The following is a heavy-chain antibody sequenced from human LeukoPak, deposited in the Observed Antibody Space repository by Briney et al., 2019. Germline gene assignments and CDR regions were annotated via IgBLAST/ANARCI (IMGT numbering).Heavy chain of an antibody. D-gene: IGHD3-3*01. CDR2: INHSGST. Sequence: SETLSLTCAVYGGSFSGYYWSWIRQPPGKGLEWIGEINHSGSTNYNPSLKSRVTISVDTSKNQFSLKLSSVTAADTAVYYCARGLAWSGFSRFDPWGQGTLVTVSS. CDR1: GGSFSGYY. V-gene: IGHV4-34*01. CDR3: ARGLAWSGFSRFDP. J-gene: IGHJ5*02.